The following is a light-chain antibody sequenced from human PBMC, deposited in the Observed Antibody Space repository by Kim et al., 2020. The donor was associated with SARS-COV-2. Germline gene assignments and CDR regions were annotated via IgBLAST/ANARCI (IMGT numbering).Light chain of an antibody. Sequence: SSELTQDPALSVALGQTVRITCQGDSLRSYYASWYQQKPGQAPVLVIYGKNNRPSGIPDRFSGSSSGNTASLTITGAQAEDEADYYCNSRDSSGNRVFGGGTKLTVL. CDR2: GKN. CDR3: NSRDSSGNRV. V-gene: IGLV3-19*01. CDR1: SLRSYY. J-gene: IGLJ2*01.